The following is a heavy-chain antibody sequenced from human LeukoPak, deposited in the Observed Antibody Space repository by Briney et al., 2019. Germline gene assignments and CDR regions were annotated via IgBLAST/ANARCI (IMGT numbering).Heavy chain of an antibody. CDR2: ISTYNANT. D-gene: IGHD4-23*01. CDR3: ARGWELQN. Sequence: ASVKVSCKASGYTFTNYDISWVRQAPGQGLEWMGWISTYNANTDHAQKLQGRVTMTTDTSTSTAYMELTSLRSDDTAVYYCARGWELQNWGQGTLVTVSS. J-gene: IGHJ4*02. CDR1: GYTFTNYD. V-gene: IGHV1-18*01.